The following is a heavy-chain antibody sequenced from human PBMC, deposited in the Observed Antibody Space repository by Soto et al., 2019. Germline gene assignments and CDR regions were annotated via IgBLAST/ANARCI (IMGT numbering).Heavy chain of an antibody. CDR1: VFTFISYS. Sequence: PGRSLRLSCAPSVFTFISYSMNWVRQAPGKGLEWVSSISSSSSYIYYANSVKGRFTISRDNAKNSLYLQMNSLRAEDTAVYYCARDPSSWYDYWGQGTLVTVSS. D-gene: IGHD6-13*01. J-gene: IGHJ4*02. CDR3: ARDPSSWYDY. V-gene: IGHV3-21*01. CDR2: ISSSSSYI.